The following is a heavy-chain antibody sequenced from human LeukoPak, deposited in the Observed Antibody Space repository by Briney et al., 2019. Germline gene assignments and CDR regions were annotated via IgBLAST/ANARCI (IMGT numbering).Heavy chain of an antibody. D-gene: IGHD3-10*01. J-gene: IGHJ4*02. Sequence: GGSLRLSCAASGFTFSSYAMSWVRQAPGKGLEWVSAISGSGGSTYYADSVKGRFTISRDNSKNTLYLQMNSMRAEATAVYYCAKGPLTMVRGVTYYFDYRGQGTLVTVSS. CDR1: GFTFSSYA. CDR3: AKGPLTMVRGVTYYFDY. V-gene: IGHV3-23*01. CDR2: ISGSGGST.